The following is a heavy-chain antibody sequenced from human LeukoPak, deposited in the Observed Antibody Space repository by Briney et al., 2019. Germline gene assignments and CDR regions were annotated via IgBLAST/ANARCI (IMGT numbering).Heavy chain of an antibody. CDR2: INSDGSGT. D-gene: IGHD6-13*01. CDR1: GFTFSSYS. Sequence: QPGGSLRLSCAASGFTFSSYSMNWVRQAPGKGLVWVSRINSDGSGTNYADSVKGRFTISRDNAKNTLYLQMNSLRAEDTAVYYCARSLAAAGTAAYYGMDVWGQGTTVTVSS. CDR3: ARSLAAAGTAAYYGMDV. V-gene: IGHV3-74*01. J-gene: IGHJ6*02.